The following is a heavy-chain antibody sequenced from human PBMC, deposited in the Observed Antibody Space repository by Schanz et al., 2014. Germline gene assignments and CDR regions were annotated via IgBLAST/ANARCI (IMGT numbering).Heavy chain of an antibody. CDR1: GYTFTSYY. CDR3: AKDSRGSSFDMDV. D-gene: IGHD1-26*01. V-gene: IGHV1-46*01. CDR2: INPSGGST. J-gene: IGHJ6*02. Sequence: QVQLVQSGAEVKKPGASVKVSCKASGYTFTSYYMYWVRQAPGQGLEWMGVINPSGGSTIYAQKFQGRVTMTSDTSTSTVYMELSSLRSEDTALYYCAKDSRGSSFDMDVWGQGTTVTVSS.